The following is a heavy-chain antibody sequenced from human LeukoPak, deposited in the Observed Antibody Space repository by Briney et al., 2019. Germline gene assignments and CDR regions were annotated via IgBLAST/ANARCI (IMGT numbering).Heavy chain of an antibody. D-gene: IGHD3-10*02. CDR1: GFTFSSYG. CDR3: ARGTMFPYYFDY. Sequence: GGSLRLSCAASGFTFSSYGMSWVRQAPGKGLEWVSYISSSGSTIYYADSVKGRFTISRDNAKNSLYLQMNSLRAEDTAVYYCARGTMFPYYFDYWGQGTLVTVSS. J-gene: IGHJ4*02. V-gene: IGHV3-48*04. CDR2: ISSSGSTI.